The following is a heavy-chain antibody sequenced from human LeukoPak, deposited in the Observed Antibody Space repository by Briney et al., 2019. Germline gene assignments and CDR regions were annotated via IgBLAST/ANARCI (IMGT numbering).Heavy chain of an antibody. CDR2: ISGRVSTA. Sequence: GGSLRLSCVASGFTFSSHAMTWVRQAPGKGLEWVSTISGRVSTAYYADSVRGRFTISRDTSKNTLYLQMNGLRVEDTALYYCAKDQVVPFDYWGQGTLVTVSS. J-gene: IGHJ4*02. V-gene: IGHV3-23*01. CDR3: AKDQVVPFDY. CDR1: GFTFSSHA. D-gene: IGHD2-2*01.